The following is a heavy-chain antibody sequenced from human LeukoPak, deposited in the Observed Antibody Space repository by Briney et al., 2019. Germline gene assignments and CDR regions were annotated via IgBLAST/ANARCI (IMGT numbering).Heavy chain of an antibody. CDR1: GYTFTGYY. CDR2: INPNSGGT. Sequence: ASVKVSCKASGYTFTGYYMHWLRQAPGQELEWMGRINPNSGGTYYAQKFQGRVTMTRDTSISTSYMELTSLISDDTAVYYCAGGVLHGGGNWFDPWGQGTLVTVSS. V-gene: IGHV1-2*06. CDR3: AGGVLHGGGNWFDP. D-gene: IGHD3-16*01. J-gene: IGHJ5*02.